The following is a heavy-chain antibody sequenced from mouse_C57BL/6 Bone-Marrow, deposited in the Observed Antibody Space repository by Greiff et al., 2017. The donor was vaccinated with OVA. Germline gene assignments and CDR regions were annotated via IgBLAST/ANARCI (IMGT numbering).Heavy chain of an antibody. CDR2: ISDGGSYT. CDR3: ARDYYDGTAWFAY. Sequence: EVKLVESGGGLVKPGGSLKLSCAASGFTFSSYAMSWVRQTPEKGLEWVATISDGGSYTYYPDNVKGRFTISRDNAKNNLSLQMGHLKSEDPAMYDCARDYYDGTAWFAYGGQGTLVTVSA. J-gene: IGHJ3*01. D-gene: IGHD1-1*01. CDR1: GFTFSSYA. V-gene: IGHV5-4*01.